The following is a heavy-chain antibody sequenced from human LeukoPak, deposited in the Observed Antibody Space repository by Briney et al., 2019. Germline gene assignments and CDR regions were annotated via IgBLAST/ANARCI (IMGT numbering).Heavy chain of an antibody. V-gene: IGHV4-39*07. Sequence: SETLSLTCTVSGGSISSSSYYWGWIRQPPGEGLEWIGSIYYSGSTHYNPSLKSRVSISVDTSKNQFSLKLSSVTAADTAMYYCVRAKDDSSGFHVFDIWGRGTMVTVSS. J-gene: IGHJ3*02. CDR3: VRAKDDSSGFHVFDI. CDR1: GGSISSSSYY. CDR2: IYYSGST. D-gene: IGHD3-22*01.